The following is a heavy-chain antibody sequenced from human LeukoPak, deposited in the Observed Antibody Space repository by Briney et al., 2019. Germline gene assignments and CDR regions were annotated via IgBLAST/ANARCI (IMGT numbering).Heavy chain of an antibody. D-gene: IGHD2-2*01. J-gene: IGHJ5*02. CDR3: ARDCSSTSCYRGGFDP. CDR2: IKQDGSEK. V-gene: IGHV3-7*01. CDR1: DFTLSPYW. Sequence: QAGGSLRLSCAASDFTLSPYWMTWVRQAPGRGLEWVANIKQDGSEKYYVDSVKGRFTISRDNAKNSLYLQMNSLRAEDMAVYYCARDCSSTSCYRGGFDPWGQGTLVTVSS.